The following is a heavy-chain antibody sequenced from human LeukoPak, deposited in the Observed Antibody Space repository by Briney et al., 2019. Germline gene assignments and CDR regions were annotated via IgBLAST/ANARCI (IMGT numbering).Heavy chain of an antibody. CDR3: ARAAEGVIVIGYYYMDV. V-gene: IGHV1-2*02. CDR1: GYTFTGYY. J-gene: IGHJ6*03. D-gene: IGHD3-16*02. CDR2: INPNSGGT. Sequence: ASVKVSCKASGYTFTGYYMHWVRQAPGQGLEWLGWINPNSGGTNYAQKFQGRVTITRDTSISTAYIELSRLRSDDTAVYYCARAAEGVIVIGYYYMDVWGKGTTVTVSS.